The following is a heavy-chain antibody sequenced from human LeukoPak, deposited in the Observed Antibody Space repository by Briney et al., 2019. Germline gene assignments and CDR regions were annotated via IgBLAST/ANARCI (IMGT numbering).Heavy chain of an antibody. CDR3: ARERTALGSFDY. V-gene: IGHV3-21*01. CDR2: ISGSGGST. Sequence: GGSLRLSCAASGFTFSSYGMHWVRQAPGKGLEWVSAISGSGGSTYYADSVKGRFTISRDNAKNSLYLQMNSLRAEDTAVYYCARERTALGSFDYWGQGTLVTVSS. J-gene: IGHJ4*02. D-gene: IGHD2-21*02. CDR1: GFTFSSYG.